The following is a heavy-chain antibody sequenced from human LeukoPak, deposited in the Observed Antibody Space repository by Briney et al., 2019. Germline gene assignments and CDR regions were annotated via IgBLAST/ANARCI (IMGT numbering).Heavy chain of an antibody. D-gene: IGHD3-3*01. CDR1: GYTFTGYY. CDR2: INPNSGGT. V-gene: IGHV1-2*02. J-gene: IGHJ4*02. CDR3: ARPDFWSGPFDY. Sequence: ASVKASCKASGYTFTGYYMHWVRQAPGQGLEWMGWINPNSGGTNYAQKFQGRVTMTRDTSISTAYMELSRLRSDDTAVYYCARPDFWSGPFDYWGQGTLVTVSS.